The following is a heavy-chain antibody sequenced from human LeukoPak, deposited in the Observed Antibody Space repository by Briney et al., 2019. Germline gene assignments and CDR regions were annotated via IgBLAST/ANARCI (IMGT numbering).Heavy chain of an antibody. CDR3: ARYSSGWYGRYFQH. D-gene: IGHD6-19*01. Sequence: SGTLSLTCAVSGGSISSSNWWSWVRQPPGKGLEWIGEIYHSGSTNYNPSLKSRVTISVDTSKNQFSLKLSSVTAADTAVYYCARYSSGWYGRYFQHWGQGTLVTVSS. CDR1: GGSISSSNW. CDR2: IYHSGST. V-gene: IGHV4-4*02. J-gene: IGHJ1*01.